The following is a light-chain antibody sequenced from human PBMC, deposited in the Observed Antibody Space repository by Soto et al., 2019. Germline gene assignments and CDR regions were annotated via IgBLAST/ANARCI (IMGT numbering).Light chain of an antibody. CDR2: DAS. CDR3: QQRSNWPT. Sequence: AIQLTQSPSSLSASVGDRVTITCRASQGISSALAWYQQTPGRAPKLLIYDASTLESGVPSRFSGSGSGTEFTLTISSLEPEDFAVYYCQQRSNWPTFGQGTRLEIK. V-gene: IGKV1-13*02. J-gene: IGKJ5*01. CDR1: QGISSA.